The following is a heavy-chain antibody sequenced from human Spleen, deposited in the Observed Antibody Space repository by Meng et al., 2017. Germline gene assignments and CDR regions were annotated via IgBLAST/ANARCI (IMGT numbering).Heavy chain of an antibody. V-gene: IGHV4-39*07. J-gene: IGHJ1*01. CDR1: GGSISSSSYY. CDR2: VGYNGNS. CDR3: LRGSGGSV. Sequence: QLQLQESGPGLVKPSETLSLTCTVSGGSISSSSYYWNWIRQPPGKGLEWIGSVGYNGNSYYNPSLKSRVSMSIDKSKNQFSLKLTSVTAADTAVYHCLRGSGGSVWGQGTLVTVSS. D-gene: IGHD3-10*01.